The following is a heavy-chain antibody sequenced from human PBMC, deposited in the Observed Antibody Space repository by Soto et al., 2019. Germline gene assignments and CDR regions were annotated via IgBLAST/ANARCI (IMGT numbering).Heavy chain of an antibody. J-gene: IGHJ5*02. CDR3: ARGFCSDGSCYWLDP. D-gene: IGHD2-15*01. V-gene: IGHV4-59*01. CDR1: GGSLSSYY. CDR2: IYYTGGT. Sequence: SETLSLTCTVSGGSLSSYYWSWIRQPPGKGLEWIGYIYYTGGTNYNPSFKSRVTISLDTSKNQFSLRLSSVTAADTAVYYCARGFCSDGSCYWLDPWGQGSLVTVSS.